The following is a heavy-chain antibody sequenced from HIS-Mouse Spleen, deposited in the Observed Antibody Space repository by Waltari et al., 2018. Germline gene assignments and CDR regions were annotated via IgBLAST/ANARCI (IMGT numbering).Heavy chain of an antibody. J-gene: IGHJ4*02. CDR1: GGSFSGYY. V-gene: IGHV4-34*01. CDR3: ARGLAARFDY. Sequence: QVQLQQWGAGLLKPSETLSLTCAVYGGSFSGYYWSWIREPPGKGLEWMGEINHSRSTNYNPSLKSRVNRSVDTSKHQFSLKRSSVTAADTAVDYCARGLAARFDYWGQGTLVTVSS. CDR2: INHSRST. D-gene: IGHD6-6*01.